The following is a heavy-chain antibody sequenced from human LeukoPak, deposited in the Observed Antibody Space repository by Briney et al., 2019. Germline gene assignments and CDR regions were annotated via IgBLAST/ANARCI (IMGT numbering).Heavy chain of an antibody. V-gene: IGHV3-23*01. D-gene: IGHD6-19*01. CDR3: AKDRSIIAVAGSY. Sequence: PGGSLRLSCAASGFSIKSYSMTWVRQAPGKGLEWVATISSSGGSTYYADSVKGRFTISRDNSKNTLYLQMNSLRAEDTAVYYCAKDRSIIAVAGSYWGQGTLVTVSS. J-gene: IGHJ4*02. CDR1: GFSIKSYS. CDR2: ISSSGGST.